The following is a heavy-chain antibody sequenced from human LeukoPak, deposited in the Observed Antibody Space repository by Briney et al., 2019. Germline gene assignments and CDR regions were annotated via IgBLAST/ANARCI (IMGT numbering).Heavy chain of an antibody. J-gene: IGHJ5*02. D-gene: IGHD6-6*01. V-gene: IGHV4-39*07. Sequence: PSETLSLTCTVSGGSLSSSSYYWGWIRQPPGKGLEWIGSIYYSGSAYYNPSLKSRVTISVDTSKNQFSLKLSSVTAADTAVYYCAREVVLEFSSSDWFDPWGQGTLVTVSS. CDR2: IYYSGSA. CDR3: AREVVLEFSSSDWFDP. CDR1: GGSLSSSSYY.